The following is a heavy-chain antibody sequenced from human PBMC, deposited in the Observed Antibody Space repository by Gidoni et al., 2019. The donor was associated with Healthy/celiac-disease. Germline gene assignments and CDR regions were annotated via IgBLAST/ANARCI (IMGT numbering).Heavy chain of an antibody. D-gene: IGHD3-10*01. CDR3: ARCLSYYGSGSFYGMDV. Sequence: EVQLVQSGAEVKKPGESLKISCKGSGYSFTSYWIGWVRQMPGKGLEWMGIIYPGDSDTRYSPSFQGQVTISADKSISTAYLQWSSLKASDTAMYYCARCLSYYGSGSFYGMDVWGQGTTVTVSS. CDR1: GYSFTSYW. CDR2: IYPGDSDT. J-gene: IGHJ6*02. V-gene: IGHV5-51*01.